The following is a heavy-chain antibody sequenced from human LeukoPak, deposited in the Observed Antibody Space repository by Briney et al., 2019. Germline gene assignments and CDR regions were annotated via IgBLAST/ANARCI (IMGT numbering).Heavy chain of an antibody. CDR2: IRSSGSTI. CDR3: ARARSGSYQAPCYFDY. J-gene: IGHJ4*02. CDR1: GFTFSDYY. V-gene: IGHV3-11*04. D-gene: IGHD1-26*01. Sequence: PGGSLRLSCAASGFTFSDYYMSWIRPAPGKGLEWVSCIRSSGSTIYYADSVKGRFTISRDNAKNSLYLQMNSLRAEVTTVYYCARARSGSYQAPCYFDYWSQGTLVTVSS.